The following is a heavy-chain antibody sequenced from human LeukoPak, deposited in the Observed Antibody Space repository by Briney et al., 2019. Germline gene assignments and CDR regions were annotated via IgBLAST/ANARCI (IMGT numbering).Heavy chain of an antibody. CDR2: IYYSGST. CDR1: GGSISSGDYY. Sequence: SETLSLTCTVSGGSISSGDYYWSWIRQSPGKGLEWIGYIYYSGSTYYNPSLKSRVTISVDTSKNQFSLKLSSVTAADTAVYYCARRTSYCSSTSCRRDYYYYMDVWGKGTTVTVSS. D-gene: IGHD2-2*01. CDR3: ARRTSYCSSTSCRRDYYYYMDV. V-gene: IGHV4-30-4*02. J-gene: IGHJ6*03.